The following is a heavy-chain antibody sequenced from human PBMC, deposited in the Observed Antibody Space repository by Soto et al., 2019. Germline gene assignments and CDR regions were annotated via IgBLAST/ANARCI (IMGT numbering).Heavy chain of an antibody. CDR1: GYTFTSYG. V-gene: IGHV1-18*01. D-gene: IGHD3-10*01. CDR3: ARENRSRLTRAFQH. J-gene: IGHJ1*01. CDR2: ISAYNGNT. Sequence: ASVKVPCKASGYTFTSYGISWVRQAPGQGLEWMGWISAYNGNTNYAQKLQGRVTMTTDTSTSTAYMELRSLRSDDTAVYYCARENRSRLTRAFQHWGQGTLVTVSS.